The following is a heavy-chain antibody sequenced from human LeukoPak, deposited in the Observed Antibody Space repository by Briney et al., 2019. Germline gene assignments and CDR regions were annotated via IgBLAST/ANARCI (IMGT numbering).Heavy chain of an antibody. V-gene: IGHV3-21*01. J-gene: IGHJ4*02. CDR3: ARGIAAAAEPYFDY. Sequence: GGSLRLSCAASGFTFSSYSMNWVRQAPGKGLQFVSSISSSSSYIYYADSVKGLFTISRDNAKTSLYLQLNSLRAEDTAVYYCARGIAAAAEPYFDYWGQGTLVTVSS. CDR1: GFTFSSYS. CDR2: ISSSSSYI. D-gene: IGHD6-13*01.